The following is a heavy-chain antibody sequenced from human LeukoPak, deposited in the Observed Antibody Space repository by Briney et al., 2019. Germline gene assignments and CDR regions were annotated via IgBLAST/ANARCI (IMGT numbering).Heavy chain of an antibody. CDR2: IYDSGNT. CDR1: GGSISDYY. CDR3: ARDGHGSGSYDGFEI. J-gene: IGHJ3*02. Sequence: SETLSLACTVSGGSISDYYWTWIRQPPGKGLEWIGYIYDSGNTNYNPSLKSRVSISVDTSKNQFSLKLTSVTAADTAVYFCARDGHGSGSYDGFEIWGQGTMVTVSS. D-gene: IGHD3-10*01. V-gene: IGHV4-59*01.